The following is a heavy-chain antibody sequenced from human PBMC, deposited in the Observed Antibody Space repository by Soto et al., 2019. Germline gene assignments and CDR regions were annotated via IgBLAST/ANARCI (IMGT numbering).Heavy chain of an antibody. J-gene: IGHJ6*02. V-gene: IGHV1-2*02. CDR3: ARLPSIAARPNYYYGMDV. D-gene: IGHD6-6*01. CDR1: GYTFTGYY. CDR2: INPNSGGT. Sequence: ASVKVSCKASGYTFTGYYIHWVRQAPGQGLEWMGWINPNSGGTNYAQKFQGRVTMTRDTSISTAYMELSRLRSDDTAVYYCARLPSIAARPNYYYGMDVWGQGTTVTVSS.